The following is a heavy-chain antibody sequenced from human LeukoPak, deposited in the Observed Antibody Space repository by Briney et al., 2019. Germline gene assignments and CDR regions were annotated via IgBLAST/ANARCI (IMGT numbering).Heavy chain of an antibody. V-gene: IGHV4-59*01. CDR1: GGSISSYY. CDR2: IHYRGST. D-gene: IGHD5-18*01. J-gene: IGHJ4*02. Sequence: SETLSLTCTVSGGSISSYYWSWIRQSPAEGLEWIGYIHYRGSTNYNPSLKSRVTISVDTSKNQSSLKLSSLTAADTAVYYCARSVLGYSYGLHIDYWGQGTLVTVSS. CDR3: ARSVLGYSYGLHIDY.